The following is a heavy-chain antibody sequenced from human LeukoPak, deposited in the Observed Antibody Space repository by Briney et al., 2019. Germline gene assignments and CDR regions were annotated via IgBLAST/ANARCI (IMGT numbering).Heavy chain of an antibody. J-gene: IGHJ5*02. CDR3: AKGGGYSYDDNWFDP. CDR1: GFTFSNYA. CDR2: ISWNSGSI. Sequence: GGSLRLSCAASGFTFSNYAMSWVRQAPGKGLEWVSGISWNSGSIGYADSVKGRFTISRDNAKNSLYLQMNSLRAEDTALYYCAKGGGYSYDDNWFDPWGQGALVTVSS. D-gene: IGHD5-18*01. V-gene: IGHV3-9*01.